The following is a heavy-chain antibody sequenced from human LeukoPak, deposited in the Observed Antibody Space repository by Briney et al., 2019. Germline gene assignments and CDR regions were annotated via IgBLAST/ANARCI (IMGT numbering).Heavy chain of an antibody. J-gene: IGHJ5*02. CDR2: IIPIFGTA. CDR1: GGTFSSYA. Sequence: SVKVSCKASGGTFSSYAISWVRQAPGQGLEWMGGIIPIFGTANYAQKFQGRVTITADESTSTAYIELSSLRSEDTAVYYCARDLAEGGDILTGYSGWFDPWGQGTLVTVSS. V-gene: IGHV1-69*01. CDR3: ARDLAEGGDILTGYSGWFDP. D-gene: IGHD3-9*01.